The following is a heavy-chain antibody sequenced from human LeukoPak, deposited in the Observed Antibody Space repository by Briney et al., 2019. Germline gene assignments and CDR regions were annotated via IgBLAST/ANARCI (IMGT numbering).Heavy chain of an antibody. V-gene: IGHV4-34*01. Sequence: SETLSLTCAVYGGSFSGYYWSWIRQPPGKGLEWIGEINHSGSTNYNPSLKSRVTISVDTSKNQFSLKLSSVTAANTAVYYCARVRDGYFDYWGQGTLVTVSS. CDR3: ARVRDGYFDY. CDR1: GGSFSGYY. D-gene: IGHD5-24*01. J-gene: IGHJ4*02. CDR2: INHSGST.